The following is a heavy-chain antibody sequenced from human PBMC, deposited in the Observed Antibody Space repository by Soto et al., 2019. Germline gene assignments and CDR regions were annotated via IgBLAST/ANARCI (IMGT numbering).Heavy chain of an antibody. CDR2: INPSNGNT. D-gene: IGHD3-10*01. J-gene: IGHJ6*02. CDR3: ARERVYYYGSGPSYYGMDV. CDR1: GYTFTSYY. V-gene: IGHV1-46*01. Sequence: ASVKVSCKASGYTFTSYYMHWVRQAPGQGLEWMGIINPSNGNTNYAQKLQGRVTMTADTSTSTAFMELRSLRSDDTAVYYCARERVYYYGSGPSYYGMDVWGQGTTVTVSS.